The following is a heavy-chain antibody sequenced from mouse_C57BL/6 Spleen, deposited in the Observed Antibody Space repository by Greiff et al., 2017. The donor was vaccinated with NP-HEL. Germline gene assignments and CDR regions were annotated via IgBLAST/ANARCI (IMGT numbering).Heavy chain of an antibody. CDR3: ARQANWDDYYAMDY. Sequence: VQRVESGPGLVAPSQSLSITCTVSGFSLTSYGVHWVRQPPGKGLEWLVVIWSDGSTTYNSALKSRLSISKDNSKSQVFLKMNSLQTDDTAMYYCARQANWDDYYAMDYWGQGTSVTVSS. CDR1: GFSLTSYG. V-gene: IGHV2-6-1*01. D-gene: IGHD4-1*01. CDR2: IWSDGST. J-gene: IGHJ4*01.